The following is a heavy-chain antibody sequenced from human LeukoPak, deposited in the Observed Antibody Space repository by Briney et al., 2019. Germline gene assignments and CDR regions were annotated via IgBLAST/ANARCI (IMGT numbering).Heavy chain of an antibody. J-gene: IGHJ4*02. CDR3: ARDAVDGYDTSFDY. Sequence: KPSETLSLTCTASGGSISSYYWSWIRQPAGKGLEWIGRIYTSGSTNYNPSLKSRVTMSVDTSKNHFSLKLSSVTAADTAVYYCARDAVDGYDTSFDYWGQGTLVTVSS. V-gene: IGHV4-4*07. CDR2: IYTSGST. CDR1: GGSISSYY. D-gene: IGHD5-12*01.